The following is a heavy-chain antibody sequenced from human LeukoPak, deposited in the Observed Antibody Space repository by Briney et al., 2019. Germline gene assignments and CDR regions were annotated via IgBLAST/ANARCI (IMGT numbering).Heavy chain of an antibody. CDR2: INHSGST. D-gene: IGHD3-16*01. Sequence: PSETLSLTCAVYGGSFSGYYWSWIRQPPGKGLEWIGEINHSGSTNYNPSLKSRVTISVDTSKNQFSLKLSSVTAADTAVYYCAGLTEKSPGGGWGQGTLVTVSS. CDR3: AGLTEKSPGGG. V-gene: IGHV4-34*01. CDR1: GGSFSGYY. J-gene: IGHJ4*02.